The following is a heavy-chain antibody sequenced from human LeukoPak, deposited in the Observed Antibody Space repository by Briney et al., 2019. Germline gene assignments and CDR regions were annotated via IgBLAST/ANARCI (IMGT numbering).Heavy chain of an antibody. J-gene: IGHJ4*02. Sequence: GRSLRLSCAASGFTFSSYGMHWVRQAPGKGLEWVAVISYDGSNKYYADSVKGRFTISRDNSKNTLYLQMNSLRAEDTAVCYCAKDFRDFRWLQAYYFDYWGQGTLVTVSS. CDR3: AKDFRDFRWLQAYYFDY. D-gene: IGHD5-24*01. CDR2: ISYDGSNK. V-gene: IGHV3-30*18. CDR1: GFTFSSYG.